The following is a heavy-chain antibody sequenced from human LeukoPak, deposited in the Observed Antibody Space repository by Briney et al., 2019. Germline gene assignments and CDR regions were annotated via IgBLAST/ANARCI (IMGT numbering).Heavy chain of an antibody. CDR2: IYYSGST. Sequence: SETLSLTCTVSGASISSYYWSWIRQPPGKGLEWIGYIYYSGSTNYNPSLKSRVTISVDTSKNQFSLNLTSVTAADTAVYYCARHLNYYYYYYMDVWGTGTTVTVSS. CDR3: ARHLNYYYYYYMDV. J-gene: IGHJ6*03. V-gene: IGHV4-59*08. CDR1: GASISSYY.